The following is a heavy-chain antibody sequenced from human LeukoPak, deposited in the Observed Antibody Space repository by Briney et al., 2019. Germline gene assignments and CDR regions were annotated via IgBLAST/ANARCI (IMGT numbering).Heavy chain of an antibody. Sequence: GGSLRLSCAASGFTFSSYAMTWVRQAPGKGLEWVSTISGGGVSTYYADSVKGRFTISRDNSKNTLYLQMNSPRAEDTAVYYCAKEKGYSDPAYYFDYWGQGTLVTASS. CDR3: AKEKGYSDPAYYFDY. CDR2: ISGGGVST. D-gene: IGHD4-17*01. J-gene: IGHJ4*02. CDR1: GFTFSSYA. V-gene: IGHV3-23*01.